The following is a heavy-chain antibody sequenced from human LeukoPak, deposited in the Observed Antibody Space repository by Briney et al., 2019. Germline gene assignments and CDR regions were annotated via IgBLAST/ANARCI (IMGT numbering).Heavy chain of an antibody. CDR1: EFSVGSNY. CDR3: ARVPGFI. CDR2: IYSGGST. V-gene: IGHV3-66*01. D-gene: IGHD3-10*01. Sequence: GGSLRLSCAASEFSVGSNYMTWVRQAPGKGLEWVSLIYSGGSTYYADSVKGRFTISRDNSKNTLYLQMNSLRAEDTAVYYCARVPGFIWGQGTLVTVSS. J-gene: IGHJ4*02.